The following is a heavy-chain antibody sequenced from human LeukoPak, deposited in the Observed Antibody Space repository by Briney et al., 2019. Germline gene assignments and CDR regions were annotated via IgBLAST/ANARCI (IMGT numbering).Heavy chain of an antibody. J-gene: IGHJ5*02. Sequence: ASVKVSCKASGGTFSSYAISWVRQAPGQGLEWLGWVNPNSGDTDYAQKFQGRVTLTTDTSICTAYMELIRLRSDDTAVYYCARETATPDWGIGEWFDPWGQGTLVTVSS. CDR2: VNPNSGDT. CDR3: ARETATPDWGIGEWFDP. D-gene: IGHD3-16*01. V-gene: IGHV1-2*02. CDR1: GGTFSSYA.